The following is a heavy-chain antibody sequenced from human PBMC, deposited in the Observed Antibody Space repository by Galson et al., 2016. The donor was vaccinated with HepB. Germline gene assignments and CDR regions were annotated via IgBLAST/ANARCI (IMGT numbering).Heavy chain of an antibody. CDR3: AREGEYCGGDCYSGYFQY. CDR1: GFTFSSYA. V-gene: IGHV3-30*04. J-gene: IGHJ1*01. D-gene: IGHD2-21*01. CDR2: ISDDGRKK. Sequence: SLRLSCAASGFTFSSYAMHWARQAPGKGLEWVALISDDGRKKYYADSVKGRFTISRDNSKNTLYVQMKSLRAEDTAVYYCAREGEYCGGDCYSGYFQYWGQGTLVTVSS.